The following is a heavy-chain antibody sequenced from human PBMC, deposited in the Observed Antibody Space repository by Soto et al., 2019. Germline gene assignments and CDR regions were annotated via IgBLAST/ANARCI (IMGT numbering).Heavy chain of an antibody. CDR1: GFTFGDYA. J-gene: IGHJ6*03. D-gene: IGHD2-21*02. CDR2: ISWNSVTL. CDR3: AKVAVTVPLFSYYYIDV. Sequence: EVQLVESGGGLVQPGRTLRLSCAASGFTFGDYAMHWVRQAPGKGLDWVSSISWNSVTLAYADSVKGRFTISTDNAQSSLYLQLKTLAPDATGVYYCAKVAVTVPLFSYYYIDVWGQGATVTVSS. V-gene: IGHV3-9*01.